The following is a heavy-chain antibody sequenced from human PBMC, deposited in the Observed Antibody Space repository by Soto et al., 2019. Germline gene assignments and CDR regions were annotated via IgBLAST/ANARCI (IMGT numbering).Heavy chain of an antibody. D-gene: IGHD3-22*01. CDR2: ISYSGST. CDR3: ARDALSRDSI. V-gene: IGHV4-31*03. Sequence: QVQLQESGPGLVKPSQTLSLTCTVSGGSISSGGYYWSWIRQHPGKGLEWIGYISYSGSTYYNPSLERRVTLSVATSKNQFSLKLSSVTAADTAVYYCARDALSRDSIWGQGTLVTVSS. CDR1: GGSISSGGYY. J-gene: IGHJ4*02.